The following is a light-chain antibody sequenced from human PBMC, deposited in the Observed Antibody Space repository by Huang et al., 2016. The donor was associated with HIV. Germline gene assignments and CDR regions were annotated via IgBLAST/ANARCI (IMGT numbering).Light chain of an antibody. V-gene: IGKV1-NL1*01. CDR3: QQYHTIRT. J-gene: IGKJ1*01. CDR2: DAD. Sequence: DIQMTQSPSSLSASVGDRVTITCRASQVITNFLAWYKNKPGRAPNLLIYDADTLETGVPSRFSGSGSGADYTLTISNLQPEDFATYYCQQYHTIRTFGQGTKVEI. CDR1: QVITNF.